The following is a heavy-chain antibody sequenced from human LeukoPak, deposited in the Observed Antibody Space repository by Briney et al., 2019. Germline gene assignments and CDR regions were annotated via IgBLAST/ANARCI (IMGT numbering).Heavy chain of an antibody. D-gene: IGHD6-13*01. CDR2: ITGSGGNT. V-gene: IGHV3-23*01. CDR3: AKCTIAALRNGMDV. Sequence: GGSLRLSCAASGFIFSSYSMSWVRQAPGKGLEWVSVITGSGGNTYYADSVKGRFTISKDNSKNTVYLQMSSLRVDDTAVYYCAKCTIAALRNGMDVWGQGTTVTVSS. CDR1: GFIFSSYS. J-gene: IGHJ6*02.